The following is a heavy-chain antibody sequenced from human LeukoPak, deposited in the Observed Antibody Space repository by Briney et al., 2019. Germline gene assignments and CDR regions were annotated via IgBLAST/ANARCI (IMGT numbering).Heavy chain of an antibody. CDR1: GYSISSGYY. CDR2: LYHSGTT. D-gene: IGHD3-3*01. V-gene: IGHV4-38-2*01. J-gene: IGHJ6*03. CDR3: ARAKLEWFSICYYYYMDV. Sequence: SETLSLTCGVSGYSISSGYYWGWIRQPPGKGLEWIGILYHSGTTYYNPSLKSRVTILAETSKNHFSLKLNSVTAADTAVYYCARAKLEWFSICYYYYMDVWGQGTTVTVSS.